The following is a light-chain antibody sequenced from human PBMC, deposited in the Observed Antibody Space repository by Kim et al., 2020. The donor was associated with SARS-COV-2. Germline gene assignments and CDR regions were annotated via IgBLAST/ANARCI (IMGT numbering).Light chain of an antibody. CDR3: QQYGGSRWT. V-gene: IGKV3-20*01. CDR2: GAS. Sequence: EIVLTQSPGTLSLSPGERATLSCRASQSVSSSYLAWYQQKPGQAPRLLIYGASSRATGIPDRFSGSGSGTDFILTISRLEPDDFAVYYCQQYGGSRWTFGQGTKVDIK. J-gene: IGKJ1*01. CDR1: QSVSSSY.